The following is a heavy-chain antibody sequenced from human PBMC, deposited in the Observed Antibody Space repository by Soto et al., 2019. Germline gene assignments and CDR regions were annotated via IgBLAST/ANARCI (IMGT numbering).Heavy chain of an antibody. CDR3: ARAVAGGSWLDP. V-gene: IGHV4-30-4*01. CDR1: GGSISSGDYY. Sequence: SETLSLTCTVSGGSISSGDYYWSWIRQPPGKGLEWIGYIYYSGSTYYNPSLKSRVTISVDTSKNQFSLKLSSVTAADTAVYYCARAVAGGSWLDPWGQGTLVTVSS. D-gene: IGHD6-19*01. CDR2: IYYSGST. J-gene: IGHJ5*02.